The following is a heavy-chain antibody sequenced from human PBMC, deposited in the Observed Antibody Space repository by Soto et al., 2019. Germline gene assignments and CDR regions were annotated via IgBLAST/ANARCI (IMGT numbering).Heavy chain of an antibody. CDR1: GCTFTDYG. J-gene: IGHJ6*02. CDR3: ARDQYAVGGDF. V-gene: IGHV1-18*01. D-gene: IGHD2-15*01. CDR2: INTYSGQT. Sequence: ASVKVSCKASGCTFTDYGVSWVRQAPGQGLEWMGWINTYSGQTNYAQKVQGRVFMTTDTSTATAYMELRSLNSDDTAVYYCARDQYAVGGDFWG.